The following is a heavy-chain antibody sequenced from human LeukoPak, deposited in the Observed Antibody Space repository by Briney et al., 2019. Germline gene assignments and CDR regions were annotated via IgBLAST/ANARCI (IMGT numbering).Heavy chain of an antibody. CDR3: ARHYDWYYYYMDV. CDR2: IDTDGSST. D-gene: IGHD3-3*01. J-gene: IGHJ6*03. CDR1: GFTFSSYW. V-gene: IGHV3-74*01. Sequence: GGSLRLSCAASGFTFSSYWMHWVRQAPGKGLVWVSRIDTDGSSTSYVDSVKGRFTISRDNAKNTLYLQMNSLRAEDTAVYYCARHYDWYYYYMDVWGTGTTVTVSS.